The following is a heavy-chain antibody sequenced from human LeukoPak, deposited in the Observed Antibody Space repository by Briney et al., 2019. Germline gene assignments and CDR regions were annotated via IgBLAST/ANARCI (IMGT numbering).Heavy chain of an antibody. D-gene: IGHD7-27*01. CDR3: VRDFNWAFDY. CDR2: TRYRSTWNT. CDR1: GDSVSSKSDS. J-gene: IGHJ4*02. V-gene: IGHV6-1*01. Sequence: SQTLSLPCAISGDSVSSKSDSWNWVRQSPSRGLEYLGRTRYRSTWNTFYSLSVQGRITINADTSRNQVSLRLNSVTPEDTALYYCVRDFNWAFDYWGQGTLVTVSS.